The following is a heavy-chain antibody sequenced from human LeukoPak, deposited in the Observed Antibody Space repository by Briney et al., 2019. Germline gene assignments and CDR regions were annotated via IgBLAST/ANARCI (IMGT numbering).Heavy chain of an antibody. CDR3: ALPILNTICWFQFDY. J-gene: IGHJ4*02. V-gene: IGHV5-51*01. CDR1: GYRFTRYW. D-gene: IGHD2-2*01. Sequence: GEALKISCNGPGYRFTRYWIGWARQVPGKGLEWMGIIHPGDSDTKYSPSFQGQVTISADKSINTAYLQWSSLKAPDTAVYYCALPILNTICWFQFDYWGQGTLVTVAS. CDR2: IHPGDSDT.